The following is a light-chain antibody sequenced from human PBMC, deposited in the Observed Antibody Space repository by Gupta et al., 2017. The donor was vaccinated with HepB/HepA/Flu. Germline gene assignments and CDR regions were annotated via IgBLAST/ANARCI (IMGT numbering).Light chain of an antibody. CDR1: QRVSDF. CDR3: QQRANWPPT. J-gene: IGKJ3*01. V-gene: IGKV3-11*01. Sequence: EILLTQSPATLSLSPGERATLSCRASQRVSDFLHWYQQRPGQAPRLLIYDTSNRATGTPARFSGSGSGTDFTLTISSLEPEDFAVYYCQQRANWPPTFGPGTKVGIK. CDR2: DTS.